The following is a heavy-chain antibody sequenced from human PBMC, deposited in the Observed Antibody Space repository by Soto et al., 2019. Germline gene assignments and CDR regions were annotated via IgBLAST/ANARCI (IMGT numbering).Heavy chain of an antibody. CDR2: IVVGSGNT. D-gene: IGHD7-27*01. Sequence: SVKVSCKASGFTFTSSAVQWVRQARGQRLEWIGWIVVGSGNTNYAQKFQERVTITRDMSTSTAYMELSSLRSEDTAAYYCAASRNWVTGYYFDYWGQGTLVTVSS. CDR3: AASRNWVTGYYFDY. V-gene: IGHV1-58*01. CDR1: GFTFTSSA. J-gene: IGHJ4*02.